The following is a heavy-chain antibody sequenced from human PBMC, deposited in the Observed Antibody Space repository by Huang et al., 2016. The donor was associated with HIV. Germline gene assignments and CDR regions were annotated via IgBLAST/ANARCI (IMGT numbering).Heavy chain of an antibody. CDR3: ARSRPRWGLATIWTLVY. CDR1: GGGSSSYG. CDR2: IIPIFGTT. V-gene: IGHV1-69*13. Sequence: QVQLVQSGAEVKKPGSSVKLSCQSSGGGSSSYGLSWVRQARGQGLEWMGGIIPIFGTTDYAPRFQGRVTITADESTNTAYIELSSLEYDDTALYYCARSRPRWGLATIWTLVYWGQGTLVTVSS. D-gene: IGHD5-12*01. J-gene: IGHJ4*02.